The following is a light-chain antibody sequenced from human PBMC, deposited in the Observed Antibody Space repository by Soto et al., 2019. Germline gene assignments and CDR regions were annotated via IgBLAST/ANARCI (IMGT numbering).Light chain of an antibody. CDR1: RSIINW. CDR3: QQSYSTPRGIT. V-gene: IGKV1-5*03. J-gene: IGKJ5*01. CDR2: KAS. Sequence: DIQLTQSPSTLSASVGDRVTITCRACRSIINWLAWYQQKSGKGPKLLIYKASNLQTGVPSRFSGSGYGTDFTLTISSLQPEDFATYYCQQSYSTPRGITFGQGTRLEI.